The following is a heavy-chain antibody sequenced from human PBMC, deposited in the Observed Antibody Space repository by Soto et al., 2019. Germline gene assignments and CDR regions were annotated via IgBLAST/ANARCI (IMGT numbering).Heavy chain of an antibody. CDR1: GFTFSSYA. Sequence: GGSLRLSYAASGFTFSSYAMSWVRQAPGKGLEWVSAISGSGGSTYYADSVKGRFTISRDNSKNTLYLQMNSLRAEDTAVYYCAKFAKKGYCSSTSCYINYWGQGTLVTVSS. J-gene: IGHJ4*02. V-gene: IGHV3-23*01. CDR2: ISGSGGST. D-gene: IGHD2-2*02. CDR3: AKFAKKGYCSSTSCYINY.